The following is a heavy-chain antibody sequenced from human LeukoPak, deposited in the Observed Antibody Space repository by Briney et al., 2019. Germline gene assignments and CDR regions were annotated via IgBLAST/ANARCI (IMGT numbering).Heavy chain of an antibody. J-gene: IGHJ4*02. CDR1: GGSISSYY. V-gene: IGHV4-59*01. CDR3: ARLLGDFDY. D-gene: IGHD1-26*01. Sequence: SETLSLTCTVSGGSISSYYWSWIRQPPGKGLEWIGYIYYSGSTNYNPSLKSRVTISVDTSKNQFSLKLSSVIAADTAVYYCARLLGDFDYWGQGTLVTVSS. CDR2: IYYSGST.